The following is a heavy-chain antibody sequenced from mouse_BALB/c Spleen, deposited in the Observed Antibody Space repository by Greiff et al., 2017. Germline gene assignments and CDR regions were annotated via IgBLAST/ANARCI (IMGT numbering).Heavy chain of an antibody. CDR1: GFTFSSFG. CDR3: ARGLDLFDY. Sequence: EVKLVESGGGLVQPGGSRKLSCAASGFTFSSFGMHWVRQAPEKGLEWVAYISSGSSTIYYADTVKGRFTISPDNPKNTLFLQMTSLMSEDTALYYCARGLDLFDYWGQGTTLTVSS. J-gene: IGHJ2*01. V-gene: IGHV5-17*02. CDR2: ISSGSSTI. D-gene: IGHD3-3*01.